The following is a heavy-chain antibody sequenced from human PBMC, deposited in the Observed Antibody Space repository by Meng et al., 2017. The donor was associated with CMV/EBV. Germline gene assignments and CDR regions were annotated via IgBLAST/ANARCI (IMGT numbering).Heavy chain of an antibody. D-gene: IGHD2-2*03. J-gene: IGHJ6*02. V-gene: IGHV3-15*01. Sequence: WVRQAPGKGLEWVGRIKSKTDGGTTDYAAPVKGRFTISRDDSKNTLYLQMNSLKTEDTAVYYCTNPSPRRRGYCSSTSCPRWYGMDVWGQGTTVTVSS. CDR2: IKSKTDGGTT. CDR3: TNPSPRRRGYCSSTSCPRWYGMDV.